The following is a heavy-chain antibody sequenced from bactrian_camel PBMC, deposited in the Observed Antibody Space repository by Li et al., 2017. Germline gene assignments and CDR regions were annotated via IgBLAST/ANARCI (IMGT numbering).Heavy chain of an antibody. Sequence: VQLVESGGDLVQPGGSLRLSCAASGFAFSKKYMAWVRQAPGEGLEWVSSISTGGDKTYYADSVKGRFTISRDNADDTLYLQMNNLKTEDTAVYYCATGEFSWFYDYWGQGTQVTVS. V-gene: IGHV3S40*01. CDR1: GFAFSKKY. J-gene: IGHJ4*01. D-gene: IGHD1*01. CDR3: ATGEFSWFYDY. CDR2: ISTGGDKT.